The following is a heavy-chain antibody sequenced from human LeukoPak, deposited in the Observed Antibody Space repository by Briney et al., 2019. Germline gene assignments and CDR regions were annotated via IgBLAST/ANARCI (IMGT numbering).Heavy chain of an antibody. CDR3: ARGGRAVKLDY. CDR2: IYYSGST. D-gene: IGHD4-11*01. Sequence: SETLSPTCTVSGGSISSYYWSWIRQPPGKGLEWIGYIYYSGSTNYNPSLTSRVTISVDTSKNQFSLKLSSVTAADTAVYYCARGGRAVKLDYWGQGTLVTVSS. J-gene: IGHJ4*02. V-gene: IGHV4-59*01. CDR1: GGSISSYY.